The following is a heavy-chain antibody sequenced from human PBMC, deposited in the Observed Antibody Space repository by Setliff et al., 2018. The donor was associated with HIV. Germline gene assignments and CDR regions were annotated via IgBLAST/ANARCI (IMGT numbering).Heavy chain of an antibody. J-gene: IGHJ4*02. D-gene: IGHD4-17*01. V-gene: IGHV4-59*01. CDR2: IYYTGST. Sequence: PGGSLRLSCAAFGFTFSSYGMSWVRQAPGKGLEWIGYIYYTGSTNYNPSLKSRLTISVDTSKNQFSLKVRSVSAADTAVYYCARDPPGYGDSNDYWGQGMLVTVSS. CDR1: GFTFSSYG. CDR3: ARDPPGYGDSNDY.